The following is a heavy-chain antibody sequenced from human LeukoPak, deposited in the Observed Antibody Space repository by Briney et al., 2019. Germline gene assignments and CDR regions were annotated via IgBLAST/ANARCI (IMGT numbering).Heavy chain of an antibody. CDR2: IVGNGGST. CDR3: AKDRTVGASYWYFDL. CDR1: GFTFSSYA. J-gene: IGHJ2*01. Sequence: GGSLRLSCVASGFTFSSYAMSWVRRAPGKGLEWVSAIVGNGGSTYYADSVKGRFTISRDNSKNTLYLHMNTLRAEDTAIYYCAKDRTVGASYWYFDLWGRGTLVTVSS. D-gene: IGHD1-26*01. V-gene: IGHV3-23*01.